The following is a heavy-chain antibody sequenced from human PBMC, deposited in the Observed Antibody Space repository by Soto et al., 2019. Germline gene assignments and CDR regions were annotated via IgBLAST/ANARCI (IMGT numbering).Heavy chain of an antibody. CDR1: GGSFSGYY. D-gene: IGHD3-10*01. J-gene: IGHJ6*03. CDR2: INHSGST. CDR3: ARGSKVRGAVYEYYYMDV. Sequence: SETLSLTCAVYGGSFSGYYWSWIRQPPGKGLEWIGEINHSGSTNYNPSLKSRVTISVDTSKNQFSLKLSSVTAADTAVYDCARGSKVRGAVYEYYYMDVWGKG. V-gene: IGHV4-34*01.